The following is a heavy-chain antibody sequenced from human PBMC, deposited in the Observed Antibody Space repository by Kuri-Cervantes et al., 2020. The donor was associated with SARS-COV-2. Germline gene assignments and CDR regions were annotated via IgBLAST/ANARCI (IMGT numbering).Heavy chain of an antibody. CDR3: TSHDFWSGYYLDY. D-gene: IGHD3-3*01. CDR2: IKSKTDGGTT. J-gene: IGHJ4*02. Sequence: GGSLRLSCAASGFTFSNAWMSWVRQAPGKGLEWVGRIKSKTDGGTTDYAAPVKGRFTISRDDSKNTLYLQMNSLKTEDTAAYYCTSHDFWSGYYLDYWGQGTLVTVSS. CDR1: GFTFSNAW. V-gene: IGHV3-15*01.